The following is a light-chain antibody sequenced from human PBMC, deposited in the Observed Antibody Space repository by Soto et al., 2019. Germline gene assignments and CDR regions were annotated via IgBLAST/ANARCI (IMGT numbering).Light chain of an antibody. J-gene: IGKJ3*01. CDR3: QKCDYLHI. Sequence: DIQMTQSPSSLSASVGDRVTITWQASHDITSYLNWYQHKPGKAPKLLIYDASILEAGVPSRFSGSGSATDFTYTISSLQPEDVATYYCQKCDYLHIFGHGTTVDFK. CDR2: DAS. V-gene: IGKV1-33*01. CDR1: HDITSY.